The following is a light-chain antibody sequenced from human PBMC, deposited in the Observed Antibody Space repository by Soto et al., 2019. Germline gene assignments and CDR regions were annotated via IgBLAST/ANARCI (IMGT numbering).Light chain of an antibody. CDR2: DVS. V-gene: IGLV2-14*01. J-gene: IGLJ2*01. Sequence: QSALTQPASVSGSPGQSITISCTGTSSDVGGYNYVSWYQQHPGKAPKLMIYDVSNRPSGVSNRFSGSKSGNTASLTISGLQADDEADYYCSSYTSSSIYVVFGGGTKLTVL. CDR3: SSYTSSSIYVV. CDR1: SSDVGGYNY.